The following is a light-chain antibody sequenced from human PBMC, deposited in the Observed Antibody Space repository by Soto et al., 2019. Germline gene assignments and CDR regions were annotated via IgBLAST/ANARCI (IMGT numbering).Light chain of an antibody. J-gene: IGKJ1*01. V-gene: IGKV1-39*01. Sequence: DIQMTQSPSSLSASVGDRVTITCRASQSISSYLNWYQQKPGKAPKLLIYAASSLQSGVPSRFSGSGSGTDFTLTISSLQPEDFATYYCQQSYSRLHTTTWTFGQGTKVDIK. CDR1: QSISSY. CDR2: AAS. CDR3: QQSYSRLHTTTWT.